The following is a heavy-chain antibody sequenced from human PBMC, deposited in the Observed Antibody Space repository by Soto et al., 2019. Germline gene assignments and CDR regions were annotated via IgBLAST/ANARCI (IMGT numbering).Heavy chain of an antibody. CDR2: IIPIFGTA. CDR1: GGTFSSYA. V-gene: IGHV1-69*06. CDR3: ASGYSYGLTRGY. J-gene: IGHJ4*02. D-gene: IGHD5-18*01. Sequence: GASVKVSCKASGGTFSSYAISWVRQAPGQGLEWMGGIIPIFGTANYAQKFQGRVTITADKSTSTAYMELSSLRSEDTAVYYCASGYSYGLTRGYWGQGTLDTVSS.